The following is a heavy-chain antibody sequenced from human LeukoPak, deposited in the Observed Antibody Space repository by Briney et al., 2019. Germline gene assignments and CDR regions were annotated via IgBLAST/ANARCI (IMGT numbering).Heavy chain of an antibody. V-gene: IGHV3-23*01. CDR1: GFTFSSYA. CDR3: AKGGV. CDR2: IGNSGDRT. Sequence: GGSLRLSCAASGFTFSSYAMSWVRQAPGKGPEWVSGIGNSGDRTFYADSVKGRFTIFRDNSKNTLYLQMNSRRVEDTALYYCAKGGVWGQGIAVTVSS. J-gene: IGHJ6*02.